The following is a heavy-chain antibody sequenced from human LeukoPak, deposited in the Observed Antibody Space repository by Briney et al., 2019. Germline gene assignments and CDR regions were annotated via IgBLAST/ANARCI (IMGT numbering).Heavy chain of an antibody. CDR1: GGSISSYY. J-gene: IGHJ4*02. V-gene: IGHV4-59*01. CDR3: ARDPSSGWYPSYYFDY. CDR2: IYYSGST. Sequence: PSETLSLTCTVSGGSISSYYWSWIRQPPGEGLEWIGYIYYSGSTNYNPSLKSRVTISVDTSKNQFSLKLSSVTAADTAVYYCARDPSSGWYPSYYFDYWGQGTLVTVSS. D-gene: IGHD6-19*01.